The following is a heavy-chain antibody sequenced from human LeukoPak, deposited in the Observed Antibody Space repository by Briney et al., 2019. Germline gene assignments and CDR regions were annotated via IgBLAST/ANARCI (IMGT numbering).Heavy chain of an antibody. CDR1: GFTFSSYA. CDR3: ATSNTRYQLLLDY. V-gene: IGHV3-23*01. Sequence: PGGSLRLSCAASGFTFSSYAMSWVRQAPGTGLEWVSTISGSGGSTYYADSVKGRFTISRDNSKNTLYLEMNSLKTEDTAVYYCATSNTRYQLLLDYWGQGTLVTFS. CDR2: ISGSGGST. J-gene: IGHJ4*02. D-gene: IGHD2-2*01.